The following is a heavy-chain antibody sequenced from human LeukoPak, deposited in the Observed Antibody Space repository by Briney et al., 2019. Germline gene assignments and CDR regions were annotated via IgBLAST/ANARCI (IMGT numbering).Heavy chain of an antibody. CDR2: INEDRSEK. D-gene: IGHD4-17*01. CDR1: GFTFSNYW. CDR3: ARASDYVDYGAFNNFHMDV. J-gene: IGHJ6*03. V-gene: IGHV3-7*04. Sequence: GGSLRLSCAASGFTFSNYWMSWVRQAPGKGLEWVANINEDRSEKYYVDSVKGRFTISRDNAKNSMYLQMNTLRAEDTAVYYCARASDYVDYGAFNNFHMDVWGKGTTVTVSS.